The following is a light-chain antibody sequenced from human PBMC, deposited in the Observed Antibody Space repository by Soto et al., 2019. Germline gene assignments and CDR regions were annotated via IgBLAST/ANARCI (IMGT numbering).Light chain of an antibody. CDR1: SSDVGRYNY. CDR3: SSYTSSSTRVV. J-gene: IGLJ2*01. CDR2: DVN. Sequence: QSVLTQPAPVSGSPGQSITISCTGTSSDVGRYNYVSWYQQHPGKAPKLMIYDVNNRPSGVSNRFSGSKSGNTASLTISGLQAEDEADYYCSSYTSSSTRVVFGGGTKLTVL. V-gene: IGLV2-14*01.